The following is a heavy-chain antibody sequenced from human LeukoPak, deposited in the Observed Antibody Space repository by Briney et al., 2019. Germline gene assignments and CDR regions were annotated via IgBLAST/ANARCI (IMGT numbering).Heavy chain of an antibody. V-gene: IGHV3-23*01. J-gene: IGHJ4*02. CDR2: ISGSGGST. CDR1: GFTFSSYW. D-gene: IGHD3-22*01. Sequence: GGSLRLSCAASGFTFSSYWMHWVRQAPGKGLEWVSAISGSGGSTYYADSVKGRFTISRDDSKNTLYLQMNSLRAEDTAVYYCAKHGYYYDSSGYTFDYWGQGTLVTVSS. CDR3: AKHGYYYDSSGYTFDY.